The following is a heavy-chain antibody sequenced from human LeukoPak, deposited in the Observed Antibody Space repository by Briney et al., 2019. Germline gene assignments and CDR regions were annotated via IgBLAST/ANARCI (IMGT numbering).Heavy chain of an antibody. CDR3: ARDQRITIFGVGEGCWFDP. CDR2: INPNSGGT. D-gene: IGHD3-3*01. J-gene: IGHJ5*02. V-gene: IGHV1-2*02. CDR1: GYTFTGYY. Sequence: ASVKVSCKASGYTFTGYYMHWVRQAPGQGLEWMGWINPNSGGTNYAQKFQGRVTMTRDTSISTAYMELSRLRSDDTAVYYWARDQRITIFGVGEGCWFDPWGQGTLVTVSS.